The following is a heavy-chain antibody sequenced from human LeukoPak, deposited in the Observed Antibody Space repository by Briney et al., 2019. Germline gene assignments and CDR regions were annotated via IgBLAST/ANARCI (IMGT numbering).Heavy chain of an antibody. Sequence: SETLSLTCAVYGGSFSGYYWSWIRQPPGKGLEWIGEINHSGSTNYNPSLKSRVTISVDTSKNQFSLKLSSVTAADTAVYYCARGRYYDFWSGYYIPHFDYWGQGTLVTVYS. D-gene: IGHD3-3*01. J-gene: IGHJ4*02. CDR3: ARGRYYDFWSGYYIPHFDY. CDR2: INHSGST. CDR1: GGSFSGYY. V-gene: IGHV4-34*01.